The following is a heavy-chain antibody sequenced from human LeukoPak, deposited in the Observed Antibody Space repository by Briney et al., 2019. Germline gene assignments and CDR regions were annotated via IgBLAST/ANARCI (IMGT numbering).Heavy chain of an antibody. CDR2: IYYSGST. D-gene: IGHD1-14*01. CDR1: GASISNYY. CDR3: ARLTGSGEVFDS. V-gene: IGHV4-59*01. J-gene: IGHJ4*02. Sequence: PSETLSLTCTVSGASISNYYWSWIRQSPGKGLEWIGHIYYSGSTNYNPSLKSRVTISVDTSKNQFSLKLSSVTAADTAVYYCARLTGSGEVFDSWGQGTLVTVSS.